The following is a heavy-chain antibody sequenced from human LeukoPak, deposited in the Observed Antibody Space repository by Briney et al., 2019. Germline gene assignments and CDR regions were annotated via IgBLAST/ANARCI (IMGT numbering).Heavy chain of an antibody. CDR3: AKVGVSGYDYTYYFDY. V-gene: IGHV3-30*18. CDR1: GLTFSSYG. J-gene: IGHJ4*02. CDR2: ISYDGSNK. Sequence: GGSLRLSCAASGLTFSSYGMHWVRQAPGKGLEWVAVISYDGSNKYYADSVKGRFTISRDNSKNTLYLQMNSLRAEDTAVYYCAKVGVSGYDYTYYFDYWGQGTLVTVSS. D-gene: IGHD5-12*01.